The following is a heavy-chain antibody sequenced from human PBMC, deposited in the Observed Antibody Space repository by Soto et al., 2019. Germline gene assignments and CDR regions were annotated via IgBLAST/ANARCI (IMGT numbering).Heavy chain of an antibody. CDR2: ISTSGDAM. Sequence: PGGSLRLSCAASGFTFSNYEWNWVRQAPGKGLEWISYISTSGDAMYYADSVKGRFAVSRDNTMNSLYLQMNSPRAEDTAVYYCARESIGCGGDCLDYWGQGTLVTVSS. J-gene: IGHJ4*02. D-gene: IGHD2-21*01. CDR3: ARESIGCGGDCLDY. V-gene: IGHV3-48*03. CDR1: GFTFSNYE.